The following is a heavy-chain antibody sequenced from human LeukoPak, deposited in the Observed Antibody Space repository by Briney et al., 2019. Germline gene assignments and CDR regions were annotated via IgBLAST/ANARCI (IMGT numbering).Heavy chain of an antibody. CDR1: GFTFSIYA. CDR3: AKEWYSSGYHGLDY. Sequence: GGSLRLSCEASGFTFSIYAMSWVRQAPGKGLEWVSAMTGSGSHIYYADSVKGRFTISRDNSKNTLYLQINSLRAEDTAVYYCAKEWYSSGYHGLDYWGQGTLVTVSS. J-gene: IGHJ4*02. D-gene: IGHD3-22*01. V-gene: IGHV3-23*01. CDR2: MTGSGSHI.